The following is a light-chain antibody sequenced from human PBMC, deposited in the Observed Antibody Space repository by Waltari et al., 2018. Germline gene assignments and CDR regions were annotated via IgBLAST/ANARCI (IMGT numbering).Light chain of an antibody. CDR1: QSISSTY. Sequence: EIALTQSPGTLSLSPGARATLSSRASQSISSTYLAWYQQKPGQAPSLLISAASSRATGIPDRFSGSGSGTDFTLTINRLEPEDFAVYYCQQSDTSSVTFGQGTRLEIK. J-gene: IGKJ5*01. CDR3: QQSDTSSVT. CDR2: AAS. V-gene: IGKV3-20*01.